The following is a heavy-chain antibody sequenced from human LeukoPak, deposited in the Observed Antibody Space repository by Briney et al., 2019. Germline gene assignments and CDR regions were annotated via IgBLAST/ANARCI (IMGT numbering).Heavy chain of an antibody. CDR1: GFTLSSYW. CDR3: ARRIQGMAPYYFDY. V-gene: IGHV3-74*01. CDR2: INSGGGST. J-gene: IGHJ4*02. Sequence: HPGGSLRLSCTASGFTLSSYWMHWLRQAPGKGLVGVSRINSGGGSTSYADSVKGRFTISRDNAKNTLYLQMNSLRAEDTAVYYCARRIQGMAPYYFDYWGQGTLVTASS. D-gene: IGHD5-24*01.